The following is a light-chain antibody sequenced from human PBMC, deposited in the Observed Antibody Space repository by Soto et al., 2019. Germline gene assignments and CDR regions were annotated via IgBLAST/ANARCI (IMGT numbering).Light chain of an antibody. V-gene: IGKV1-39*01. Sequence: DIHMTQFPSSLSASVGDTVTITCRASQSISSRASSRASQSIKIYLNWYQQKPGKVPKLLIFDASTLQSGVPSRFSGTGSGTDFTLTISSLQPEDFATYYCQQTYSIPFTFGPGTKVDIK. CDR3: QQTYSIPFT. J-gene: IGKJ3*01. CDR2: DAS. CDR1: QSISSRASSRASQSIKIY.